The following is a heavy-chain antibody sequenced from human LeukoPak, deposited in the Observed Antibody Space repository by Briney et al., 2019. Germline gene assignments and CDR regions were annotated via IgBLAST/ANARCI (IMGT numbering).Heavy chain of an antibody. CDR1: GYTFTTYD. CDR3: AKAGGGGPPGSHAFDI. V-gene: IGHV1-8*01. Sequence: ASVKVSCKASGYTFTTYDINWVRQATGQGLEWMGWMNPNSGNTGYAQKFQGRVTMTRNTSMSTAYMELNSLRAEDTAVYYCAKAGGGGPPGSHAFDIWGQGTMVTVSS. D-gene: IGHD4-23*01. J-gene: IGHJ3*02. CDR2: MNPNSGNT.